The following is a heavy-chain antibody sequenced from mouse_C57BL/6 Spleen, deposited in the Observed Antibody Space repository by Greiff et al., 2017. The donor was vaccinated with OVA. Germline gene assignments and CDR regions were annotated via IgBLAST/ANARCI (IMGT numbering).Heavy chain of an antibody. D-gene: IGHD2-4*01. J-gene: IGHJ1*03. CDR3: AKKFYYDYVHWYFDV. CDR2: IYPGSGST. CDR1: GYTFTSYW. Sequence: VQLQQPGAELVKPGASVKMSCKASGYTFTSYWITWVKQRPGQGLEWIGDIYPGSGSTNYNEKFKGKATFTADTSSNTAYMQLSSLTTEDSAIYYCAKKFYYDYVHWYFDVWGTGTTVTVSS. V-gene: IGHV1-55*01.